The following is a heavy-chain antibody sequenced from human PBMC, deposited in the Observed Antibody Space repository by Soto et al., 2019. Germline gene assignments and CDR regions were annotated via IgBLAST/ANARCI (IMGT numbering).Heavy chain of an antibody. Sequence: EAQLVESGGGLVQPGGSLRLSCAASGLTFSSHWMHWVRQAPGRGLVWVSRINSDGSSTYYADSVKGRFTISRDNAKNTLYLQMNSLRAEETAGYYCARAAEYYGMDVWGQGTTVTVSS. CDR1: GLTFSSHW. V-gene: IGHV3-74*01. J-gene: IGHJ6*02. CDR3: ARAAEYYGMDV. CDR2: INSDGSST.